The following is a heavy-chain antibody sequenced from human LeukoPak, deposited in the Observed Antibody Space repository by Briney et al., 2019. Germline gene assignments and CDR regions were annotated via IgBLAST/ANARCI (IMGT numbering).Heavy chain of an antibody. J-gene: IGHJ4*02. D-gene: IGHD3-22*01. CDR2: INPDSGGT. Sequence: ASVKVSCKASGYTFTGYYMHWVRQAPGQGLEWMGWINPDSGGTNYAQKFQGRVTMTRDTSISTAYMELSRLRSDDTAVYYCARDYAAQLYDSSGYYGYWGQGTLVTVSS. CDR3: ARDYAAQLYDSSGYYGY. V-gene: IGHV1-2*02. CDR1: GYTFTGYY.